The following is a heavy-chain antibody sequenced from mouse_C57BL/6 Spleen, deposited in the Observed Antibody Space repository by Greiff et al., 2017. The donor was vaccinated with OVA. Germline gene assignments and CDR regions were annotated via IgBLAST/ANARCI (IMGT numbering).Heavy chain of an antibody. CDR3: ARGHSSGYAMDY. CDR2: INPNNGGT. J-gene: IGHJ4*01. V-gene: IGHV1-26*01. CDR1: GYTFTDYY. Sequence: VQLQQSGPELVKPGASVKISCKASGYTFTDYYMNWVKQSHGKSLEWIGDINPNNGGTSYNQKFKGKATLTVDKSSRTAYMELRSLTSEDSAVYDCARGHSSGYAMDYWGQGTSVTVSS. D-gene: IGHD3-2*02.